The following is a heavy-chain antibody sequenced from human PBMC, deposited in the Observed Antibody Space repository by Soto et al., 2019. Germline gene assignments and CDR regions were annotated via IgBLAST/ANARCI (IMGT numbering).Heavy chain of an antibody. CDR1: GFTFSSYA. CDR3: ARVNSSSSADFDY. CDR2: ISYDARNK. D-gene: IGHD6-13*01. J-gene: IGHJ4*02. Sequence: QVQVVESGGDVVQPGRSLRLSCAASGFTFSSYAMHWVRQAPGKGLEWVTIISYDARNKYYGDSVKGRFTISRDNSRNTLYLQVYSLRAEDTAVYYCARVNSSSSADFDYWGQGTLVTVSS. V-gene: IGHV3-30*04.